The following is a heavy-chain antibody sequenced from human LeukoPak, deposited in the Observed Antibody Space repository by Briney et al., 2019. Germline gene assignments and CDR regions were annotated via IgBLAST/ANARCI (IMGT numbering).Heavy chain of an antibody. D-gene: IGHD6-13*01. J-gene: IGHJ5*02. CDR2: IYSGGST. V-gene: IGHV3-53*04. Sequence: GGSLRLSCAASGFTVSSNYMSWVRQAPGKGLEWVSVIYSGGSTYYADSVKGRFTISRHNSKNTLYLQMNSLRAEDTAVYYCARVTYSSSWYVENWFDPWGQGTLVTVSS. CDR1: GFTVSSNY. CDR3: ARVTYSSSWYVENWFDP.